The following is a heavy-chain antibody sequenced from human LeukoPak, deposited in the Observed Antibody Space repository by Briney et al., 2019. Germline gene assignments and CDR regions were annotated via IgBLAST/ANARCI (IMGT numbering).Heavy chain of an antibody. CDR3: ASTARQSYFDY. Sequence: PGGSLRLSCAASGFTFSSYGMHWVRQAPGKGLEWVAVIWYDGSNKYYADSVKGRFTISRDNAKNTLCLQMSSLRAEGTALYFCASTARQSYFDYWGQGILVTVSS. J-gene: IGHJ4*02. V-gene: IGHV3-33*01. CDR2: IWYDGSNK. CDR1: GFTFSSYG.